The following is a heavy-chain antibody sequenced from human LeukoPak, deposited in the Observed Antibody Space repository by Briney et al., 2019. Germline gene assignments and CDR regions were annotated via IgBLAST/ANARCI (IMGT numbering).Heavy chain of an antibody. CDR1: GGSISSYY. J-gene: IGHJ6*02. CDR2: IYYSGST. D-gene: IGHD6-19*01. CDR3: ARLAAVAGPKSGYYYGMDV. V-gene: IGHV4-59*08. Sequence: KPSETLSLTCTVSGGSISSYYWSWIRQPPGKGLEWIGYIYYSGSTNYNPSLKSRVTISVDTAKNQFSLKLSSVTAADTAVYYCARLAAVAGPKSGYYYGMDVWGQGTTVTVSS.